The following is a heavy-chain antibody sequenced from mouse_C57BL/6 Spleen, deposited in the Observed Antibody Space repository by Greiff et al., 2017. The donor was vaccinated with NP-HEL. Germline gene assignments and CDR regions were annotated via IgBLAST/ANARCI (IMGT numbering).Heavy chain of an antibody. CDR2: IWSGGST. CDR1: GFSLTSYG. D-gene: IGHD2-1*01. Sequence: QVHVKQSGPGLVQPSQSLSITCTVSGFSLTSYGVHWVRQSPGKGLEWLGVIWSGGSTDYNAAFISRLSISKDNSKSQVFFKMNSLQADDTAIYYCARNDYGNYVYYAMDYWGQGTSVTVSS. V-gene: IGHV2-2*01. J-gene: IGHJ4*01. CDR3: ARNDYGNYVYYAMDY.